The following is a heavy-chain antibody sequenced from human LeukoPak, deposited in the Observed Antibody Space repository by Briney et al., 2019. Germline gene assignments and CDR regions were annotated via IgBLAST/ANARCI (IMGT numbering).Heavy chain of an antibody. Sequence: SETLSLTCTVSGGSISSYYWSWIRQPPGKGLEWIGYIYYSGSTNYNPSLKSRVTISVDTSKNQFSLKLSSVTAADTAVYYCARSPHYDILTGHPYFDYWGQGTLVTVSS. CDR2: IYYSGST. CDR1: GGSISSYY. CDR3: ARSPHYDILTGHPYFDY. D-gene: IGHD3-9*01. V-gene: IGHV4-59*01. J-gene: IGHJ4*02.